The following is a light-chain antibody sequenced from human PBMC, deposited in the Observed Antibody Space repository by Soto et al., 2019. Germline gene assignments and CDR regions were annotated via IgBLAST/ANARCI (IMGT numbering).Light chain of an antibody. CDR3: SSYAGSTNRYV. Sequence: QSALTQPPSASGSPGQSVTISCTGTSSDVGGYNFVSWYQQHPGKAPKLIMYEINKRPSGVPDRFSGSKSGNTASLTVSGLQAEDEADYYCSSYAGSTNRYVFGTGTKVTVL. CDR1: SSDVGGYNF. J-gene: IGLJ1*01. V-gene: IGLV2-8*01. CDR2: EIN.